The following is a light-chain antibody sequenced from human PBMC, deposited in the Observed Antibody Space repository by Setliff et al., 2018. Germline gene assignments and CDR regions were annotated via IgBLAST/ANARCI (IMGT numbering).Light chain of an antibody. CDR2: GTY. J-gene: IGLJ1*01. Sequence: QSVLTQPPSVSGAPGQRVTISCTGSNSDIGASFGVHWYQQLPGTAPKLLIYGTYNRPSGVPDRFSGSKSGTSASLAITGLQAEDEADYYCQSYGGSVSGYVFGTGTKATVL. V-gene: IGLV1-40*01. CDR3: QSYGGSVSGYV. CDR1: NSDIGASFG.